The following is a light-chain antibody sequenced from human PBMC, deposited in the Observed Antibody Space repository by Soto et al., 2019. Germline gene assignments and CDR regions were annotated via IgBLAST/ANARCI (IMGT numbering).Light chain of an antibody. CDR1: QSLLYSFTNKNF. CDR2: WAS. V-gene: IGKV4-1*01. CDR3: QQYYSALLT. Sequence: DILMTQSPDSLAVSLGERATINCKSSQSLLYSFTNKNFLAWYQQKPGQPPKLLIYWASTRESGVPDRFSGSGSGTDFTLTISSLQAEDVAVYYCQQYYSALLTFGGGTKVEIK. J-gene: IGKJ4*01.